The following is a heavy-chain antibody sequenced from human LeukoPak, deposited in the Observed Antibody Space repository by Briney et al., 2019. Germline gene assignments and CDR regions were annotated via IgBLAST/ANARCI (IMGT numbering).Heavy chain of an antibody. V-gene: IGHV3-30*02. CDR2: IRHDGINK. Sequence: PGGSLRLSCGASGFSFSTYGMHWVRRAPGKGLDWLGFIRHDGINKYYADSVKGRFTISRDNSKNTLYLQINSLRAEDTAAYYCAKDSDYYYDSGSEFDYWGQGTLVTVSS. D-gene: IGHD3-10*01. J-gene: IGHJ4*02. CDR3: AKDSDYYYDSGSEFDY. CDR1: GFSFSTYG.